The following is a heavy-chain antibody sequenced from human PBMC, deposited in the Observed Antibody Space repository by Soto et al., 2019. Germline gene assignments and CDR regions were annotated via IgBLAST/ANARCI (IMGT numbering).Heavy chain of an antibody. D-gene: IGHD4-4*01. Sequence: GGSLRLSCAASGFIFTNAWMNWVRQVPGRGLEWVGRIKSKTDGGTADYTAPAKGRFTISRDDSKNTLYLQMNSLKIEDTAVNYCTTDRLQWGQGTLVTVSS. CDR3: TTDRLQ. J-gene: IGHJ4*02. V-gene: IGHV3-15*07. CDR1: GFIFTNAW. CDR2: IKSKTDGGTA.